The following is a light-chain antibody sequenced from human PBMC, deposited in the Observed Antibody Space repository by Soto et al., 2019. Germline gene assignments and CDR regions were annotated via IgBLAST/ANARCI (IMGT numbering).Light chain of an antibody. CDR3: GSYSSSSTLV. CDR1: TSDVGGYMY. V-gene: IGLV2-14*03. CDR2: DVS. Sequence: QSVLTQPASVSGSPGQSITISCTGPTSDVGGYMYVSWYQQHPGKVPKLMIYDVSNRPSGVSNRFSGSKSDNTASLTISGLQADDEADYYCGSYSSSSTLVFGGGTKLTVL. J-gene: IGLJ2*01.